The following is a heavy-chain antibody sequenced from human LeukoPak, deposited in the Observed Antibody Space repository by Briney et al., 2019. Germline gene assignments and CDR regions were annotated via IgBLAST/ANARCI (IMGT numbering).Heavy chain of an antibody. CDR2: ISYDGSNK. D-gene: IGHD6-19*01. CDR1: GFTFGSYG. V-gene: IGHV3-30*18. J-gene: IGHJ4*02. Sequence: PGRSLRLSCAASGFTFGSYGMHWVRQAPGKGLEWVAVISYDGSNKYYADSVKGRFTISRDNSKNTLYLQMNSLRAEDTAVYYCAKVRGIAVAARGFDYWGQGTLVTVSS. CDR3: AKVRGIAVAARGFDY.